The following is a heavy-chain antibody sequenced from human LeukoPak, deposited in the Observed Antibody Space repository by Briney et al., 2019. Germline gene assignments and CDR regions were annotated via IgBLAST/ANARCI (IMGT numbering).Heavy chain of an antibody. CDR3: ARFGWELPEIDY. D-gene: IGHD1-26*01. Sequence: GGSLRLSCAASGFTFSSYEMNWVRQAPGKGLEWVSYISSSGSTIYYADSVKGRFTISRDNAKNSLYLQMNSLRAEDTAVYYCARFGWELPEIDYWGQGTLVTVSS. J-gene: IGHJ4*02. CDR2: ISSSGSTI. V-gene: IGHV3-48*03. CDR1: GFTFSSYE.